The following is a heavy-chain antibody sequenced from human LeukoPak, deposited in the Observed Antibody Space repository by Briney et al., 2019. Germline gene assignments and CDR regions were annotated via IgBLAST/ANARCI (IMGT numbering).Heavy chain of an antibody. V-gene: IGHV3-11*01. CDR3: AKVRDSGLQDY. J-gene: IGHJ4*02. D-gene: IGHD5-12*01. CDR1: GFTFSDYY. CDR2: ISSSGSTI. Sequence: GGSLRLSCAASGFTFSDYYMSWIRQAPGKGLEWVSYISSSGSTIYYADSVKGRFTISRDNSKNTLYLQMNSLRAEDTAVYYCAKVRDSGLQDYWGQGTLVTVSS.